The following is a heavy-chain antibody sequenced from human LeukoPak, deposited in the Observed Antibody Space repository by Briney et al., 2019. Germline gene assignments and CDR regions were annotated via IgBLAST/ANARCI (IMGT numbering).Heavy chain of an antibody. V-gene: IGHV3-30*02. CDR2: IQYDGSNE. CDR1: GLTFSSYG. Sequence: PGGSLRLSCAASGLTFSSYGMHWVRQAPGKGLEWVAYIQYDGSNEQYAHSVKGRFRISRDSSKNILYLQMNSLRAEDTAVYYCARVYCSSTSCYPDYWGQGTLVTVSS. D-gene: IGHD2-2*01. CDR3: ARVYCSSTSCYPDY. J-gene: IGHJ4*02.